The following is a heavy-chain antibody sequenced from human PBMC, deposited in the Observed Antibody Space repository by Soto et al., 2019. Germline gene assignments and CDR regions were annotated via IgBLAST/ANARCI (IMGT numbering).Heavy chain of an antibody. CDR1: GGTFSSYA. CDR2: IIPIFGTA. CDR3: ARDKVGSTSPNNNYYYYGMDV. D-gene: IGHD2-2*01. Sequence: SVKVSCKASGGTFSSYAISWVRQAPGQGLEWMGGIIPIFGTANYAQKFQGRVTITADESTSTAYMELGSLRSEDTAVYYCARDKVGSTSPNNNYYYYGMDVWGQGTTVTVSS. V-gene: IGHV1-69*13. J-gene: IGHJ6*02.